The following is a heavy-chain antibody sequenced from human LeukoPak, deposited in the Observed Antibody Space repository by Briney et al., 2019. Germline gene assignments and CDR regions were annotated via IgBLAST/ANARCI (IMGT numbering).Heavy chain of an antibody. Sequence: SETLSLTCTVSGGSFTSFYWSWIRQPPGKGLEWIAYIYNSGRSNYNPSLKSRVTISLDTSKNQFSLKLSSVTAADTAVYYCAGGSGASWFDPWGQGTLVTVSS. CDR1: GGSFTSFY. D-gene: IGHD2-8*02. V-gene: IGHV4-59*01. J-gene: IGHJ5*02. CDR3: AGGSGASWFDP. CDR2: IYNSGRS.